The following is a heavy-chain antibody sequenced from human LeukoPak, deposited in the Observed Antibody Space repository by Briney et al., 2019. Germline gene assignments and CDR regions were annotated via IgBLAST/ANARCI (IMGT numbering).Heavy chain of an antibody. CDR1: GVTFSSYA. CDR2: ISGSGGST. D-gene: IGHD3-3*01. CDR3: AKDLTYYDFWSVHAFDI. Sequence: GGTLRLSCAASGVTFSSYAMSWGREGQGKGVEGGSAISGSGGSTNYADSVKGRLTISRENTKKTLYVQMKSLRDGDTAVYYCAKDLTYYDFWSVHAFDICGQGTMVTVSS. V-gene: IGHV3-23*01. J-gene: IGHJ3*02.